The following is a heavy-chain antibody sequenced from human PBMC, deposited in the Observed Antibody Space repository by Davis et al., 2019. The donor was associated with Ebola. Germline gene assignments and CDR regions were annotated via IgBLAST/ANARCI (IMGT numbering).Heavy chain of an antibody. CDR2: INPNSGGT. D-gene: IGHD3-3*01. CDR3: AGGGITIFGVAYGFDP. CDR1: GYTFTSYY. J-gene: IGHJ5*02. V-gene: IGHV1-2*02. Sequence: ASVKVSCKASGYTFTSYYMHWVRQAPGQGLEWMGWINPNSGGTNYAQKFQGRVTITADESTSTAYMELSSLRSEDTAVYYCAGGGITIFGVAYGFDPWGQGTLVTVSS.